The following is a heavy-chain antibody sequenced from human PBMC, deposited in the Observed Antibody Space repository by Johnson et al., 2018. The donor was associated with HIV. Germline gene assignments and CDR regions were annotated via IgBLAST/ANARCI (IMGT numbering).Heavy chain of an antibody. Sequence: EVQLVESGGGLVQPGGSLRLSCAASGFTFSSYDMHWVRQATGKGLEWVSAIGTAGDTYYPGSVKGRFTISRENAKNSLYLQVNSLRAEDTAVYYCARGGGDSGYDRGGRAFDIWGQGTMVTVSS. CDR3: ARGGGDSGYDRGGRAFDI. CDR2: IGTAGDT. J-gene: IGHJ3*02. V-gene: IGHV3-13*01. D-gene: IGHD5-12*01. CDR1: GFTFSSYD.